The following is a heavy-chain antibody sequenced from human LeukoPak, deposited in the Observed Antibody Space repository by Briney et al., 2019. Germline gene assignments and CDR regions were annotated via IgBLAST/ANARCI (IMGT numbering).Heavy chain of an antibody. CDR2: INPNSGGT. CDR3: ATWGIAVAGTGSWAFDI. CDR1: GYTFTGYY. J-gene: IGHJ3*02. D-gene: IGHD6-19*01. Sequence: ASVKVSCKASGYTFTGYYMHWVRQAPGQGLEWVGWINPNSGGTNYAQKFQGRVTMTRDTSISTAYMELSRLRSDDTAVYYCATWGIAVAGTGSWAFDIWGQGTMVTVSS. V-gene: IGHV1-2*02.